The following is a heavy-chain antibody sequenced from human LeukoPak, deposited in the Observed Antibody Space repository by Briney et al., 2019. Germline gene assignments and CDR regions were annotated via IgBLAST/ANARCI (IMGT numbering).Heavy chain of an antibody. D-gene: IGHD3-10*01. Sequence: PGGSLRLSCAASGFTFSSYSMNWVRQAPGKGLEWVSSISSSSSYIYYADSVKGRFTISRDNAKNSLYLQMNSLRAEDTAVYYCARSGDPVNTYYYAPGGGWYFDYWGQGTLVTDSS. V-gene: IGHV3-21*01. CDR2: ISSSSSYI. CDR3: ARSGDPVNTYYYAPGGGWYFDY. J-gene: IGHJ4*02. CDR1: GFTFSSYS.